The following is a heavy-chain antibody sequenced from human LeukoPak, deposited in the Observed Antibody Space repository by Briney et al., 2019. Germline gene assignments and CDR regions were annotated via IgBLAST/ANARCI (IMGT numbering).Heavy chain of an antibody. Sequence: GGSLRLSCAASGFTFSSYEMNWVRQAPGKGLEWVSYISGSGTTIYYADSVKGRFTISRDNAKNSLYLQMNSLRAEDTAVYYCASFDRLHYYYSYMDVWGKGTTVTISS. CDR1: GFTFSSYE. CDR2: ISGSGTTI. V-gene: IGHV3-48*03. J-gene: IGHJ6*03. CDR3: ASFDRLHYYYSYMDV. D-gene: IGHD3-9*01.